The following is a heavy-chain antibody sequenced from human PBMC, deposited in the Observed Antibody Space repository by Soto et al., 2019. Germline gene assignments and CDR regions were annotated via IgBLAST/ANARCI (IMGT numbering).Heavy chain of an antibody. CDR2: IYYSGST. D-gene: IGHD3-10*01. CDR3: ARTFYYGSGTSDY. CDR1: GGSISSGDYY. V-gene: IGHV4-30-4*01. J-gene: IGHJ4*02. Sequence: PSETLSLTCTVSGGSISSGDYYWSWIRQPPGKGLEWIGYIYYSGSTNYNPSLKSRVTISVDTSKNQFSLKLSSVTAADSAVYYCARTFYYGSGTSDYWGQGTLVTVS.